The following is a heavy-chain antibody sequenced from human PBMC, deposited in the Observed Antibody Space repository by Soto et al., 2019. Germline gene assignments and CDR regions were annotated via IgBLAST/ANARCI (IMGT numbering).Heavy chain of an antibody. CDR1: GGSISSSSYY. Sequence: QLQLQESGPGLVKPSETLSLTCTVSGGSISSSSYYWGWIRQPPGKGREWIGSIYYSGSTYYNPSLKSRVTISVDTSKNQFSLKLSSVTAADTAVYYCARQGALYYVFLRGMDVWGQGTTVTVSS. D-gene: IGHD3-3*01. CDR3: ARQGALYYVFLRGMDV. J-gene: IGHJ6*02. V-gene: IGHV4-39*01. CDR2: IYYSGST.